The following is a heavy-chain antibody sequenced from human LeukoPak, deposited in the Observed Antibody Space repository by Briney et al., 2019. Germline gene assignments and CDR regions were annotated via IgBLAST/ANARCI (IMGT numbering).Heavy chain of an antibody. CDR3: ARFTTGERAFDY. Sequence: ASVKVSCKASGYTFTGYYMYWVRQAPGQGLEWMGWINPNSGGTNYAQKFQGRVTMTRDTSISTAYMELSRLGSDDTAVYYCARFTTGERAFDYWGQGTLVTVSS. CDR1: GYTFTGYY. D-gene: IGHD1-1*01. CDR2: INPNSGGT. J-gene: IGHJ4*02. V-gene: IGHV1-2*02.